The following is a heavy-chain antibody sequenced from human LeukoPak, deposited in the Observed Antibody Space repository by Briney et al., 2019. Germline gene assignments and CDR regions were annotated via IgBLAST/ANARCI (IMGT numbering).Heavy chain of an antibody. D-gene: IGHD1-14*01. J-gene: IGHJ6*03. V-gene: IGHV3-20*04. Sequence: PGGSLRLSCAASGLTFDDYGMSWVRQAPGKGLEWVSGINWNGGSTGYADSVKGRFTISRDNAKNSLYLQMNSLRAEDTALYYCARVNPGYYYMDVWGKGTTVTVSS. CDR2: INWNGGST. CDR1: GLTFDDYG. CDR3: ARVNPGYYYMDV.